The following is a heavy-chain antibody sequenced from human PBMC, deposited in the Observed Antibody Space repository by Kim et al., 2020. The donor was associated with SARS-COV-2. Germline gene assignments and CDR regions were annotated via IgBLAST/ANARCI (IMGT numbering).Heavy chain of an antibody. D-gene: IGHD6-19*01. CDR1: GFSLSDYS. Sequence: GGSLRLSCAVSGFSLSDYSMNWVRQAPGKGLEWISYSSSGSTIYYAASVKGRFTISRDNGENLLFLQLNSLRVEDTAVYYCARDGLAPSDYWGQGTLVTV. CDR3: ARDGLAPSDY. CDR2: SSSGSTI. V-gene: IGHV3-48*04. J-gene: IGHJ4*02.